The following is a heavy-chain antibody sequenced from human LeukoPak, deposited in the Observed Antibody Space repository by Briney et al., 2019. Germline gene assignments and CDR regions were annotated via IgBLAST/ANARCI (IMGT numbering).Heavy chain of an antibody. D-gene: IGHD5-18*01. Sequence: GGSLRLSCAASGFTFSSYSMNWVRQAPGKGLEWVSSISSSSSYIYYADSVKGRFTISRDNTKNSLYLQMNSLRAEDTAVYYCARESGTWVDTAMGYYYYGMDVWGQGTTVTVSS. CDR2: ISSSSSYI. J-gene: IGHJ6*02. CDR1: GFTFSSYS. V-gene: IGHV3-21*01. CDR3: ARESGTWVDTAMGYYYYGMDV.